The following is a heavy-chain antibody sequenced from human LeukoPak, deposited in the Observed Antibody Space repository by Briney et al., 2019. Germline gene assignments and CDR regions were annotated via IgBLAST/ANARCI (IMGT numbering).Heavy chain of an antibody. Sequence: ASVTVSCKASGFSLTAYHMHWVRQAPGQGLEWTGTIDPADGTTTYAPRFQGRVNITRDMSTTTVYMELSSLSSEDSAVYYCARGYYDSSGYYDAFDIWGQGTMVSVSS. D-gene: IGHD3-22*01. V-gene: IGHV1-46*01. CDR3: ARGYYDSSGYYDAFDI. CDR1: GFSLTAYH. CDR2: IDPADGTT. J-gene: IGHJ3*02.